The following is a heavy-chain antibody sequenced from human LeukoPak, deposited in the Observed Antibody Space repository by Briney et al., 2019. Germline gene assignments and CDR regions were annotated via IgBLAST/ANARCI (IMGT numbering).Heavy chain of an antibody. D-gene: IGHD3-22*01. Sequence: PGGSLRLSCAASGFTFSSYAMSWARQAPGKGLEWVSAISGSGGSTYYADSVKGRFTISRDNSKNTLYLQMNSLRAEDTAVYYCAKSIRVVVITRFDYWGQGTLVTVSS. CDR3: AKSIRVVVITRFDY. CDR1: GFTFSSYA. CDR2: ISGSGGST. V-gene: IGHV3-23*01. J-gene: IGHJ4*02.